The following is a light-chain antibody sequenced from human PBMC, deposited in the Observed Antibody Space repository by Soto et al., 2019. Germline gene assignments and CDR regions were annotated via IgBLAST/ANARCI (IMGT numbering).Light chain of an antibody. CDR1: QSISTY. CDR2: AAS. CDR3: DQSYATPVT. Sequence: DTQTAHSPTSLSXXVGDXVTIXXRASQSISTYLNWCQERPGKAPRLLIYAASTLQTGVSSNFSGSASGTDFTLTITSLQPEAFANYYCDQSYATPVTFGQGYKVDLK. V-gene: IGKV1-39*01. J-gene: IGKJ1*01.